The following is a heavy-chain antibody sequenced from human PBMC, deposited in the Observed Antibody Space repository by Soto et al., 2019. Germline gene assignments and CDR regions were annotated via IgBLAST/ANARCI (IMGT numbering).Heavy chain of an antibody. Sequence: PSETLSLTCAVYGGSFSGYYWSWIRQPPGKGLEWIGEINHSGSTNYNPSLKRRVTISVDTSKNQFSLKLSSVTAADTAVYYCARRAAGGYSYGGRNGGFDYRGQGTLVPVSS. J-gene: IGHJ4*02. D-gene: IGHD5-18*01. CDR1: GGSFSGYY. CDR3: ARRAAGGYSYGGRNGGFDY. CDR2: INHSGST. V-gene: IGHV4-34*01.